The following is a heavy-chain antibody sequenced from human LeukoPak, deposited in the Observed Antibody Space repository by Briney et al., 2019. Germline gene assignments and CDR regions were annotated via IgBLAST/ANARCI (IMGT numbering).Heavy chain of an antibody. CDR2: ISSSGSTI. J-gene: IGHJ4*02. V-gene: IGHV3-48*03. CDR1: GFTFSSYE. D-gene: IGHD6-13*01. CDR3: AIGGSSWDPFDY. Sequence: GGSLRLSCAASGFTFSSYEMNWVRQAPGKGLEWVSYISSSGSTIYYADSVKGRFTISRDNSKNTLYLQMNSLRAEDTAVYYCAIGGSSWDPFDYWGQGTLVTVSS.